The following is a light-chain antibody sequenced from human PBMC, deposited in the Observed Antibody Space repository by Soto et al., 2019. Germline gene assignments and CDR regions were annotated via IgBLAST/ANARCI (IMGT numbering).Light chain of an antibody. V-gene: IGLV2-14*03. CDR1: SSDVGGYKY. Sequence: QSVLTQPASVSGSPGQSITISCTGSSSDVGGYKYVSWYQHHPGKAPKLMIYDVSNRPSGISNRFSGSKSGNTASLTISGLQAEDEADYYCSSYTSSNTLVLFGGGTKLTVL. J-gene: IGLJ2*01. CDR2: DVS. CDR3: SSYTSSNTLVL.